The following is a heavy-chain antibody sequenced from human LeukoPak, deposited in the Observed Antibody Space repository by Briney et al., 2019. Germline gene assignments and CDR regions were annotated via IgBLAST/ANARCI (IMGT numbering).Heavy chain of an antibody. CDR3: ATDDPSIAARRNYYYYYYMDV. CDR2: ISAYNGNT. CDR1: GYTFTNFV. J-gene: IGHJ6*03. V-gene: IGHV1-3*01. Sequence: ASVKVSCKASGYTFTNFVIHWVRQAPGQRLEWMGWISAYNGNTNYAQKLQGRVTMTEDTSTDTAYMELSSLRSEDTAVYYCATDDPSIAARRNYYYYYYMDVWGKGTTVTVSS. D-gene: IGHD6-6*01.